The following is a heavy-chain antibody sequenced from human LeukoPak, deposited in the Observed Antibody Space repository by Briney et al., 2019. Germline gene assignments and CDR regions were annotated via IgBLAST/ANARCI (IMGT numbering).Heavy chain of an antibody. V-gene: IGHV3-33*01. CDR3: ARCRDVVVPAASWFDP. D-gene: IGHD2-2*01. J-gene: IGHJ5*02. CDR2: IWYDGSNK. CDR1: GLTFSSYG. Sequence: GRSLRLSCAASGLTFSSYGMHWVRQAPGKGLEWVAVIWYDGSNKYYADSVKGRFTISRDNSKNTLCLQMNSLRAEDTAVYYCARCRDVVVPAASWFDPWGQGTLVTVSS.